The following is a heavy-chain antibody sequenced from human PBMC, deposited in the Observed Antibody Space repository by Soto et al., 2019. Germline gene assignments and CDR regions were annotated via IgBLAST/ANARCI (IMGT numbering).Heavy chain of an antibody. CDR3: AIWRPITGTYTGYYCYGMDV. V-gene: IGHV4-34*01. D-gene: IGHD1-20*01. CDR2: INHSGST. Sequence: SETLSLTFAVYGGSFSGYYWSWIRQPPGKGLEWSGEINHSGSTNYNPSLKSRVPISVDTSKSEFALQLSSVGGAATAVYYCAIWRPITGTYTGYYCYGMDVWGQGTTVAVSS. CDR1: GGSFSGYY. J-gene: IGHJ6*02.